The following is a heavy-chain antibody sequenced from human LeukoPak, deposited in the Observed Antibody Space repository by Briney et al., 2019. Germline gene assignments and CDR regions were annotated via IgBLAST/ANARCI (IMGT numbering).Heavy chain of an antibody. J-gene: IGHJ6*04. CDR3: AELGITMIGGV. CDR2: ISTSSIYI. V-gene: IGHV3-21*01. D-gene: IGHD3-10*02. CDR1: GFIFSSYS. Sequence: GGSLRLSCAVSGFIFSSYSMNWVRQAPGKGLEWVSSISTSSIYIYYADSVKGRFTISRDNAKNSLYLQMNSLTADDTAVYYCAELGITMIGGVWGKGTTVTISS.